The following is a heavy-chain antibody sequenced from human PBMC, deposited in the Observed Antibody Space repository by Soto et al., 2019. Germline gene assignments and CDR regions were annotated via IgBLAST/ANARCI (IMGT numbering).Heavy chain of an antibody. CDR1: GFTFSNAW. J-gene: IGHJ6*02. Sequence: EVQLVESGGGWVKPGGSLRLSCAASGFTFSNAWMNWVRQAPGKGLEWVGRIKSKTDGGTTDYAAPVKGRFTISRDDSKNTLYLQMNILKTEDTAVYYCTTDPVYGSEKLYYYYAMDVWGQGTTVTVSS. D-gene: IGHD4-17*01. V-gene: IGHV3-15*07. CDR2: IKSKTDGGTT. CDR3: TTDPVYGSEKLYYYYAMDV.